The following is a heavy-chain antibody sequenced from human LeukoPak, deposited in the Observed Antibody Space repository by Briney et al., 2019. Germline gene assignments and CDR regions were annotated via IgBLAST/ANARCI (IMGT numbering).Heavy chain of an antibody. Sequence: GSLRLSCAASAFSLNAYNMNWVRQAPGKGLEWVSSISYTGTYIYYADSVKGRFTISRDNAQNSLYLQMNSLRAEDTAIYYCVRDRGTYRPIDYWGQGTLVTVSS. CDR3: VRDRGTYRPIDY. CDR1: AFSLNAYN. D-gene: IGHD1-26*01. V-gene: IGHV3-21*04. CDR2: ISYTGTYI. J-gene: IGHJ4*02.